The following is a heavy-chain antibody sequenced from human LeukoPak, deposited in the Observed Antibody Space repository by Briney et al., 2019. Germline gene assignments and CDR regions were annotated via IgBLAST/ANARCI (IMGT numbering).Heavy chain of an antibody. J-gene: IGHJ5*02. CDR1: GLTVSNNF. CDR3: AVS. Sequence: GGSLRLSCAASGLTVSNNFMDWVRQAPGKGLEWVSTIYSGGATYYSDSVRGRFTISRDSSQNTVYYCAREGVNYYDSSGYYAVSWGQGTLVTVSS. CDR2: IYSGGAT. V-gene: IGHV3-66*01. D-gene: IGHD3-22*01.